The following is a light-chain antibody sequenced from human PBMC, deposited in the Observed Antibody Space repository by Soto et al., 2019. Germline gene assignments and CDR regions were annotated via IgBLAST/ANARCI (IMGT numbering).Light chain of an antibody. CDR1: QSISSH. Sequence: DIQMTQSPSSLSASIGDRVTITCRANQSISSHLYWFQQKPGRAPKLLIYAASSLQSGVPSRFSGSGSGTDFTLTISSLQPEDFATYYCQQSYSNSITFGQGTRLEIK. CDR2: AAS. V-gene: IGKV1-39*01. J-gene: IGKJ5*01. CDR3: QQSYSNSIT.